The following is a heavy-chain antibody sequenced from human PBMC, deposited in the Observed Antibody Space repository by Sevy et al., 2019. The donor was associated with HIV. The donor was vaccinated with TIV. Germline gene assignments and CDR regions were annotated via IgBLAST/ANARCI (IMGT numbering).Heavy chain of an antibody. CDR1: GFTFSDYA. CDR3: TRDLYGSGWFYFDY. CDR2: IKTKTYGGTT. J-gene: IGHJ4*02. D-gene: IGHD6-19*01. Sequence: GGSLRLSCTASGFTFSDYAMSWVRQAPGKGLEWVGFIKTKTYGGTTEYAASVKSRFIISRNDTKNIAYLQINSLKTEDKTVYYCTRDLYGSGWFYFDYWGQGTLVTVSS. V-gene: IGHV3-49*04.